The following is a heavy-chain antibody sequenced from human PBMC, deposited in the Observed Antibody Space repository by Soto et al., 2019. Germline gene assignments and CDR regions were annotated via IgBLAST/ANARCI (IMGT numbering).Heavy chain of an antibody. CDR2: ISWNNGNL. D-gene: IGHD5-12*01. CDR3: VKDIQVATIWQADYNVMDV. V-gene: IGHV3-9*01. J-gene: IGHJ6*02. CDR1: GFTFGDYA. Sequence: GGSLRLSCAASGFTFGDYAMHWVRQAPGKGLEWVAGISWNNGNLGFADSVKGRFTTSRDNAKNSLYLQMNSLRAEDTALYYFVKDIQVATIWQADYNVMDVGVQRTKVTVSS.